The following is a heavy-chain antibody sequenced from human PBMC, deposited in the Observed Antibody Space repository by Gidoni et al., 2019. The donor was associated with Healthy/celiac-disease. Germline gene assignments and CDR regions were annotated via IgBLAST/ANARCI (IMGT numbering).Heavy chain of an antibody. CDR2: ISYDGSNK. D-gene: IGHD6-13*01. Sequence: QVQLVESGGGVVQPGRSLRLSCAASGFPFSSYGMHWVRQAPGKGLEWVAVISYDGSNKYYADSVKGRFTISRDNSKNTLYLQMNSLRAEDTAVYYCAKGGILAAAYYYGMDVWGQGTTVTVSS. CDR3: AKGGILAAAYYYGMDV. CDR1: GFPFSSYG. J-gene: IGHJ6*02. V-gene: IGHV3-30*18.